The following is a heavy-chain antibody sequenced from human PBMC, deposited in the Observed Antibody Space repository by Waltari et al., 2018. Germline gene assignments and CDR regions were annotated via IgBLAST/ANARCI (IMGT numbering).Heavy chain of an antibody. CDR2: IKTDGSTT. CDR3: AAYSGSWY. D-gene: IGHD6-13*01. CDR1: GFIFSNYW. Sequence: EVQLVESGGGLVQPGGSLRLSCQPSGFIFSNYWLHWLRQSPGKGPVWVSQIKTDGSTTRYTDSVEGRFTISRDNARNMLYLQMNSLRAEDTALYYCAAYSGSWYWGQGTLVTVSS. J-gene: IGHJ4*02. V-gene: IGHV3-74*01.